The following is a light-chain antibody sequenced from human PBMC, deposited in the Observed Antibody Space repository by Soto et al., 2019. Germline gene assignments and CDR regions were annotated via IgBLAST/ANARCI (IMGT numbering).Light chain of an antibody. Sequence: QSVLTQPPSVSGAPGQRVTISCTGSSSNIGAGYDVHWYQQLPGTAPKLLIYGNSNRPSGVPDRFSGSKSGTSASLAIIGLQAEDEADYYCQSYDSSLSGVVFDGGTKLTVL. CDR2: GNS. V-gene: IGLV1-40*01. CDR3: QSYDSSLSGVV. J-gene: IGLJ2*01. CDR1: SSNIGAGYD.